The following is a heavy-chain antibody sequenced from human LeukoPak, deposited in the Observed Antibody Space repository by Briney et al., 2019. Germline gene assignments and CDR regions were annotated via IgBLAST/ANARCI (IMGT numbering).Heavy chain of an antibody. Sequence: SETLSLTCTVSGGSISSYYWSWIRQPPGKGLEWIGYIYYSGNSNYNPSLKSRVTISVDTSKNQFSLKLSSVTAADTAVYYCARGYSSGWYYFDYWGQGTLVTVSS. CDR2: IYYSGNS. D-gene: IGHD6-19*01. J-gene: IGHJ4*02. V-gene: IGHV4-59*08. CDR1: GGSISSYY. CDR3: ARGYSSGWYYFDY.